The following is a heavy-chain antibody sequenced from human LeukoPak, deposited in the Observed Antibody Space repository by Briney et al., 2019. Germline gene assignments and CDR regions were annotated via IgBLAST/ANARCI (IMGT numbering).Heavy chain of an antibody. D-gene: IGHD5-12*01. CDR3: ARPSGYSEYDYGY. CDR2: IYYSGIT. J-gene: IGHJ4*02. CDR1: GGSISSSSYY. Sequence: SETLSLTCTVSGGSISSSSYYWGWIRQPPGKGLEWIGSIYYSGITYYNPSLKSRVTISVDTSKNQFSLKLSSVTAADTAVYYYARPSGYSEYDYGYWGQGTVVTVSS. V-gene: IGHV4-39*01.